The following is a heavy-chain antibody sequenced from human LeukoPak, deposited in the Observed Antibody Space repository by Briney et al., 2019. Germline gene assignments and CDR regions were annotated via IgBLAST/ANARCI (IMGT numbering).Heavy chain of an antibody. CDR2: ISYDGTNK. Sequence: HSGGSLRLSCAVSGFTFNTYGIHWVRQTPNKGLEWVALISYDGTNKYYADSVKGRFTISRDTSKNTLYLQMDSLRAEDTAVYYCAKDRSGMGYYFDFWGQGTLVTVSS. CDR3: AKDRSGMGYYFDF. V-gene: IGHV3-30*18. D-gene: IGHD1-26*01. J-gene: IGHJ4*02. CDR1: GFTFNTYG.